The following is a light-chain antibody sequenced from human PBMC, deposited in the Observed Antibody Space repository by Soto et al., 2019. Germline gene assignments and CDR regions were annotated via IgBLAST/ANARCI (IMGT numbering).Light chain of an antibody. CDR1: QSVSSSY. CDR2: GAS. V-gene: IGKV3-20*01. CDR3: PQYGSSWA. Sequence: EIVLTQSPGTLSLSPGERATLSCRASQSVSSSYLAWYQQKPGQAPRFLIYGASSRATGIPDRFSGSGSGTDFTLTISRLVPEDFAVYYCPQYGSSWAFGQGTKVEIK. J-gene: IGKJ1*01.